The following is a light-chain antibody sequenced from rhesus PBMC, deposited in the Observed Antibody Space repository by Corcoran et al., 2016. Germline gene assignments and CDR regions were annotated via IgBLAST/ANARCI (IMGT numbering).Light chain of an antibody. CDR3: LQGYSTPLT. CDR1: QGISEY. Sequence: DIQMTQSPSSLSASVGDRVTITCRASQGISEYLSWYQQKPRKAPKRLIYAASSLESGVPSRFSGRGSGTDFTLTISRLQPEAFASYYCLQGYSTPLTFGGGTKVELK. V-gene: IGKV1-36*02. J-gene: IGKJ4*01. CDR2: AAS.